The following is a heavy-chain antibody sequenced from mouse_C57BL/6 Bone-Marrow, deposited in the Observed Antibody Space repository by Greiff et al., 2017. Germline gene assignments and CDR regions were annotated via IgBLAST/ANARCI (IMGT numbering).Heavy chain of an antibody. J-gene: IGHJ2*01. CDR2: ICPGSGNT. Sequence: QVHVKQSGAELVRPGASVKLSCKASGYTFTDYYINWVKQRPGQGLEWIARICPGSGNTYYNEKFKGKATLTAEKSSSTAYMQLSSLTSEDSAVYFCARRTGTDYFDYWGQGTTLTVSS. V-gene: IGHV1-76*01. CDR1: GYTFTDYY. D-gene: IGHD4-1*01. CDR3: ARRTGTDYFDY.